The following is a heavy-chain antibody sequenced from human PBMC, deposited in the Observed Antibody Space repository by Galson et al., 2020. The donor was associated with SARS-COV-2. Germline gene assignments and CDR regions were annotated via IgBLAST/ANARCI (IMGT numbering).Heavy chain of an antibody. D-gene: IGHD2-15*01. Sequence: SETLSLTCTVSGGSISSGGYYWSWIRQHPGKGLEWIGYIYYSGSTNYNPSLKSRVTISVDTSKNQFSLKLSSVTAADTAMYYCARDLGSPPYYYYGMDVWGQGTTVTVSS. CDR2: IYYSGST. J-gene: IGHJ6*02. CDR3: ARDLGSPPYYYYGMDV. V-gene: IGHV4-61*08. CDR1: GGSISSGGYY.